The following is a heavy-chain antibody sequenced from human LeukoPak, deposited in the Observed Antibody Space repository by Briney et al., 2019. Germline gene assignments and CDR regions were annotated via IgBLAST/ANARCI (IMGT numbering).Heavy chain of an antibody. V-gene: IGHV4-59*01. CDR1: GGSISSYY. CDR3: ARIDREGPYYYYYMDV. J-gene: IGHJ6*03. CDR2: IYYSGST. Sequence: SETLSLTCTVSGGSISSYYWSWIRQPPGKGLEWIGYIYYSGSTNYNPSLKSRVPISVDTSKNQFSLKLSSVTAADTAVYYCARIDREGPYYYYYMDVWGKGTTVTVSS.